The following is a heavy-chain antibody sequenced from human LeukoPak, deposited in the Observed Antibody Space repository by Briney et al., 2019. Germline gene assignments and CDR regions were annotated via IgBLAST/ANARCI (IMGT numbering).Heavy chain of an antibody. CDR2: IYSGGST. Sequence: GGSLRLSCAASGFTVSSNYMSWVRQAPGKGLEWVSVIYSGGSTYYADSAKGRFTISRDNAKNSLYLQMYSLRAEDTAVYYCARGDDSSGYYGAFDIWGQGTMVTVSS. V-gene: IGHV3-53*01. CDR1: GFTVSSNY. D-gene: IGHD3-22*01. CDR3: ARGDDSSGYYGAFDI. J-gene: IGHJ3*02.